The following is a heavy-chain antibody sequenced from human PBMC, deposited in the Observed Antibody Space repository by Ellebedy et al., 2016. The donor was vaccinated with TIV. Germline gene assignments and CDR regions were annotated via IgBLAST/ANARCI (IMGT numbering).Heavy chain of an antibody. V-gene: IGHV3-33*01. Sequence: GESLKISCAASGFTFSSYGMHWVRQAPGKGLEWVAVIWYDGSNKYYADSVKGRFTISRDNSKNTLYLQMNSLRAEDTAVYYCARDFVVVPAAMSNWFDPWGQGTLVTVSS. CDR3: ARDFVVVPAAMSNWFDP. J-gene: IGHJ5*02. CDR1: GFTFSSYG. CDR2: IWYDGSNK. D-gene: IGHD2-2*01.